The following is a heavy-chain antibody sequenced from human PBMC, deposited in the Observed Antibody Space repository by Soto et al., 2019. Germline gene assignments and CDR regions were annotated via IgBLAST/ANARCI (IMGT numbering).Heavy chain of an antibody. CDR1: GYSFTSYW. Sequence: PGESLKISCKGSGYSFTSYWIGWVRQMPGKGLEWMGIIYPGDSDTRYSPSFQGQVTISADKSISTAYLQWSSLKASDTAMYYCARSPLTIAAADDAFDIWGQGTMVTV. D-gene: IGHD6-13*01. CDR3: ARSPLTIAAADDAFDI. CDR2: IYPGDSDT. V-gene: IGHV5-51*01. J-gene: IGHJ3*02.